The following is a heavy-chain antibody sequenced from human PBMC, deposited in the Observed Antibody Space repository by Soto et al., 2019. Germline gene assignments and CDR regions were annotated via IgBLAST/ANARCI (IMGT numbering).Heavy chain of an antibody. Sequence: PSETLSLTCAVCGGAFSGYYWTWVRQTPGKGLEWIGEKEHGGSTTYNPSLKSRVTISLDTSKNQVSLQLSSVTAADTAVYYCARVGFGGWFYPWGQGTLVTVSS. CDR1: GGAFSGYY. V-gene: IGHV4-34*01. D-gene: IGHD2-15*01. CDR3: ARVGFGGWFYP. J-gene: IGHJ5*02. CDR2: KEHGGST.